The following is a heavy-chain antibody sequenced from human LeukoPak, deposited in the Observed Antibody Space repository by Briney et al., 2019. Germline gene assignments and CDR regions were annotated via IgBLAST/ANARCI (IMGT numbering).Heavy chain of an antibody. V-gene: IGHV3-21*06. CDR1: GFTFSSYE. CDR2: IDFTSSFI. CDR3: ARASRASAWYIDEY. Sequence: PGGSLRLSCAASGFTFSSYEMNWVRQAPGKGLEWVASIDFTSSFIFYGDSVKGRFTISRDNAKNLLYLQLSSLRDDDSAIYYCARASRASAWYIDEYWGQGTLVTVSS. D-gene: IGHD6-19*01. J-gene: IGHJ4*02.